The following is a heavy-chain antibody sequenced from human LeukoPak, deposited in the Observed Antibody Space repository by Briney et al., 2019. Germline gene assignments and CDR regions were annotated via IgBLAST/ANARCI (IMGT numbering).Heavy chain of an antibody. Sequence: GGSLRLSCVISGFTFSSRAMSWVRQAPGKGLEWVSIISGSGGSTYYADSVKGRFTISRDNSKNTLFLQMNSLRAEDTAVYYCAKVPRITIFGVVITLFDYWGQGTLVTVSS. V-gene: IGHV3-23*01. CDR1: GFTFSSRA. CDR2: ISGSGGST. D-gene: IGHD3-3*01. CDR3: AKVPRITIFGVVITLFDY. J-gene: IGHJ4*02.